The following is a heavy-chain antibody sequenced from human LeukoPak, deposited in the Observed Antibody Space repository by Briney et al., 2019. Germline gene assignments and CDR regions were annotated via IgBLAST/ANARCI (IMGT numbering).Heavy chain of an antibody. CDR1: GFTFSSYG. Sequence: GGSLRLSCAASGFTFSSYGMSWVRQAPGKGLEWVSAISGSGGCTYYADSVKGRFTISRDNSKNTMYLQMNSLRAEDTAVYYCAKLRGSGWYLRFDPWGQGTLVTVSS. D-gene: IGHD6-19*01. V-gene: IGHV3-23*01. CDR2: ISGSGGCT. J-gene: IGHJ5*02. CDR3: AKLRGSGWYLRFDP.